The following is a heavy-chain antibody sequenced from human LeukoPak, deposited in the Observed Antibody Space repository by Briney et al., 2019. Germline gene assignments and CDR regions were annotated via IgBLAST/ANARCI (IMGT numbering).Heavy chain of an antibody. CDR3: ARALLVVVTATPSAIDY. V-gene: IGHV1-2*02. J-gene: IGHJ4*02. CDR2: INPNSGGT. Sequence: GASVKVSCKASGYTFTGYYMHWVRQARGQGLEWMGWINPNSGGTNYAQKFQGRVTMTRDTSISTAYMELSRLRSDDTAVYYCARALLVVVTATPSAIDYWGQGTLVTVSS. D-gene: IGHD2-15*01. CDR1: GYTFTGYY.